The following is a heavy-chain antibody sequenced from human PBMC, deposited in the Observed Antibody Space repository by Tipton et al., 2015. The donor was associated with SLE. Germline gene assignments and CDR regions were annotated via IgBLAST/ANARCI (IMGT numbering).Heavy chain of an antibody. Sequence: QLVQSGGGVVQPGRSLRLSCAASGFTFSTYAMHWVRQAPGKGLEWVAVISYDGNNKYYADSVKGRFTISRDNSKNTPYLQMNSLRVEDTAVYYCARDLYILYPGFDYWGQGTLVTVSS. CDR3: ARDLYILYPGFDY. CDR1: GFTFSTYA. J-gene: IGHJ4*02. D-gene: IGHD2-8*01. V-gene: IGHV3-30*04. CDR2: ISYDGNNK.